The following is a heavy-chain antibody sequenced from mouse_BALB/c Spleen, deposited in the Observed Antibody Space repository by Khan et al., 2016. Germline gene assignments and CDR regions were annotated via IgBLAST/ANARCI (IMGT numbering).Heavy chain of an antibody. D-gene: IGHD2-1*01. Sequence: QVQLQQPGTELVRPGASVKLSCKASGYSFTRYWMNWVKQRPGQGLEWIGMIHPSDSESRLNQKFKDKATLTVDNSSSIAYMQLSSPTSVDSAVYYCTGSAYGNQPYYAMDYWGQGTSVTVAS. CDR3: TGSAYGNQPYYAMDY. J-gene: IGHJ4*01. CDR2: IHPSDSES. V-gene: IGHV1-61*01. CDR1: GYSFTRYW.